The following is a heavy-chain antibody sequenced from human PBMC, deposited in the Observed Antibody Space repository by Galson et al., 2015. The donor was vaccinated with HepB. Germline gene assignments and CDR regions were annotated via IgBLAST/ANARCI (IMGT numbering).Heavy chain of an antibody. V-gene: IGHV3-11*01. D-gene: IGHD3-10*01. Sequence: SLRLSCAASGFTFSSYAMSWVRQAPGKGLEWVSYISSDGVTKYYTDSVKGRFTISRDNAKNSLYLQMNSLRGDDTAVYYCARSAGWFHPWGQGTLVIVSS. CDR1: GFTFSSYA. J-gene: IGHJ5*02. CDR3: ARSAGWFHP. CDR2: ISSDGVTK.